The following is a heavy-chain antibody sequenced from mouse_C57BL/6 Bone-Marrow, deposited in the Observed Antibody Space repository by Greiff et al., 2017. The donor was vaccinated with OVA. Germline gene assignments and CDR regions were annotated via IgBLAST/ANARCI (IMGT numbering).Heavy chain of an antibody. V-gene: IGHV1-82*01. CDR3: ARGVRSLTWFAY. CDR1: GYAFSSSW. J-gene: IGHJ3*01. D-gene: IGHD2-5*01. CDR2: IYPGDGDT. Sequence: QVQLKQSGPELVKPGASVKISCKASGYAFSSSWMNWVKQRPGKGLEWIGRIYPGDGDTNYNGKFKGKATLTADKSSSTAYMQLSSLTSEDSAVYFCARGVRSLTWFAYWGQGTLVTVSA.